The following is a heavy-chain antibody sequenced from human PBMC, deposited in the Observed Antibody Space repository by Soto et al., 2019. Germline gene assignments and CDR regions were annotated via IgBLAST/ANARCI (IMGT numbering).Heavy chain of an antibody. CDR1: GGSISSSNW. V-gene: IGHV4-4*02. CDR3: MIRTDGSPWFDP. D-gene: IGHD1-26*01. CDR2: IYHSGTT. J-gene: IGHJ5*02. Sequence: QVQLQESGPGLVKPSGTLSLTCAVSGGSISSSNWWSWVRQPPGKGLEWIGEIYHSGTTNYNPSLKSRGTISVDKSKNQFSLNLISVTAADTAIYYCMIRTDGSPWFDPWGQGTLVTVSS.